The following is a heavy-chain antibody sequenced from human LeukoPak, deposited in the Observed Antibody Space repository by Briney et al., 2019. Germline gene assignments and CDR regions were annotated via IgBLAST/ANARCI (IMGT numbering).Heavy chain of an antibody. V-gene: IGHV3-23*01. CDR2: ISGSGGST. D-gene: IGHD2-15*01. CDR3: AKVGVVVVDVRHPPDY. CDR1: GFTFSSYA. Sequence: GGSLRLSCAASGFTFSSYAMSWVRQAPVKGLEWVSAISGSGGSTYYADSVKGRFTISRDNSKNTLYLQMNSLRAEDTAVYYCAKVGVVVVDVRHPPDYWGQGTLVTVSS. J-gene: IGHJ4*02.